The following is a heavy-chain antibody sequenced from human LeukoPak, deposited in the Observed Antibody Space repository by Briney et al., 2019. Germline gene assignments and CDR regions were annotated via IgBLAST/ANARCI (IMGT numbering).Heavy chain of an antibody. V-gene: IGHV3-66*01. CDR3: ARGGDDSSGYYLTPYYYYGMDV. CDR2: IYSGGST. J-gene: IGHJ6*02. D-gene: IGHD3-22*01. CDR1: GFTFSDYY. Sequence: GGSLRLSCAASGFTFSDYYMSWVRQAPGKGLEWVSVIYSGGSTYYADSVKGRFTISRDNSKNTLYLQMNSLRAEDTAVYYCARGGDDSSGYYLTPYYYYGMDVWGQGTTVTVSS.